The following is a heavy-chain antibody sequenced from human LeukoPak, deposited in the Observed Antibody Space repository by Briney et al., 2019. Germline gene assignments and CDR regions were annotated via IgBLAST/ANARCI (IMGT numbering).Heavy chain of an antibody. Sequence: GGSLRLSCAASGFTFSSYAMSWVRQAPGKGLEWVSAISGSGGSTYYADFVKGRFTISRDNSKNTLYLQMNSLRAEDTAVYYCAKDLTGSGVVIRYYFDDWGQGTLVTVSS. V-gene: IGHV3-23*01. J-gene: IGHJ4*02. CDR3: AKDLTGSGVVIRYYFDD. D-gene: IGHD3-3*01. CDR1: GFTFSSYA. CDR2: ISGSGGST.